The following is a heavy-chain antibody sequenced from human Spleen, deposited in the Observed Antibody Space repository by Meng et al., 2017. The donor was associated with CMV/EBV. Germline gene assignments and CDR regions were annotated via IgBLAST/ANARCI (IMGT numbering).Heavy chain of an antibody. CDR2: IYYSGST. V-gene: IGHV4-59*01. CDR3: ARGHGGSSVPHLYYYGMDV. D-gene: IGHD6-6*01. Sequence: SETLSLTCTVSGGSIRSYYWSWIRQPPGKALEWIGYIYYSGSTKYNPSLKSRVTISVDTSKNQFSLKLSSVTAADTAVYYCARGHGGSSVPHLYYYGMDVWGQGTMVTVSS. CDR1: GGSIRSYY. J-gene: IGHJ6*02.